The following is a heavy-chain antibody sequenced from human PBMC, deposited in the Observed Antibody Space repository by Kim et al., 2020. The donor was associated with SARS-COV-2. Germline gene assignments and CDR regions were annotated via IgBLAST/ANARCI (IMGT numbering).Heavy chain of an antibody. CDR2: ISSDGRSQ. CDR1: GFTFSRYG. CDR3: AKRGSDGGHQHFDS. D-gene: IGHD3-10*01. V-gene: IGHV3-30*18. Sequence: GGSLRLSCGASGFTFSRYGMHWVRQAPGKGLDWVADISSDGRSQYYADSVKGRLIVSKDNSKNIVYLQMNNLGPEDTAVYYCAKRGSDGGHQHFDSCG. J-gene: IGHJ4*01.